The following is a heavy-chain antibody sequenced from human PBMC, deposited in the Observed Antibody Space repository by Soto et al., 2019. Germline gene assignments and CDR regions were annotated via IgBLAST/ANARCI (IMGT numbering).Heavy chain of an antibody. CDR1: GYTFTSYD. Sequence: ASVKVSCKASGYTFTSYDINWVRQAPGEGLEWMGWMNPSDGKVGYAQKFQGRLAMTRDTSIRTAYMELSSLTSEDTAVYYCARGGYWSNGVSFVFFDFWGQGTLVTLLS. D-gene: IGHD2-8*01. CDR2: MNPSDGKV. J-gene: IGHJ4*02. V-gene: IGHV1-8*01. CDR3: ARGGYWSNGVSFVFFDF.